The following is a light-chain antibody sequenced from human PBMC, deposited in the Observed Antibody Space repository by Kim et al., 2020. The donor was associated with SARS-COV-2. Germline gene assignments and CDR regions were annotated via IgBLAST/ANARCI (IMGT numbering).Light chain of an antibody. CDR2: AAS. J-gene: IGKJ3*01. CDR1: QSISSH. Sequence: DIQMTQSPSSLSASVGDRVTITCRTTQSISSHLNWYQQKPGRAPKLLISAASTLQGGVPSRFSGSGSETDFTLTINSLQPEDFATYFCQQSYITRFTFGPGTTVDIK. V-gene: IGKV1-39*01. CDR3: QQSYITRFT.